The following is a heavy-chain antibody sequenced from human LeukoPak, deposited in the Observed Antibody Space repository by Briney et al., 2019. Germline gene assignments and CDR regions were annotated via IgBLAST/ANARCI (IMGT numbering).Heavy chain of an antibody. CDR1: GVTFSTYA. Sequence: PGGSLRLSCAASGVTFSTYAMSWVRQAPGQGLEWISSISSSDGTTYYADSVKGRFTISRDNSKNTLSLQMNSLRAEDTALYYCAKYYYASGSFSLDYWGQGTLVTVSS. D-gene: IGHD3-10*01. CDR3: AKYYYASGSFSLDY. J-gene: IGHJ4*02. V-gene: IGHV3-23*01. CDR2: ISSSDGTT.